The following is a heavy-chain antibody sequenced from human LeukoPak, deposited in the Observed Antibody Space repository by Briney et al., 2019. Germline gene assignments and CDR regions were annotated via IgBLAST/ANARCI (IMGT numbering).Heavy chain of an antibody. J-gene: IGHJ4*02. D-gene: IGHD3-10*01. V-gene: IGHV3-53*01. CDR3: AKESMVPYFDY. Sequence: GGSLRLSCAASGFTVSSNYMSWVRQAPGKGLEWVSVIYSGGSTYYADSVKGRFTISRDNSKNTLYLQMNSLRAEDTAVYYCAKESMVPYFDYWGQGTLVTVPS. CDR1: GFTVSSNY. CDR2: IYSGGST.